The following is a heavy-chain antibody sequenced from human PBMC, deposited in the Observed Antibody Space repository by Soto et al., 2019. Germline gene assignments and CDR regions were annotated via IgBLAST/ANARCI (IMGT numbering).Heavy chain of an antibody. D-gene: IGHD6-13*01. CDR1: GGSISSYY. CDR2: IYYSGST. V-gene: IGHV4-59*01. CDR3: ARDKGIAAAYNWFDP. J-gene: IGHJ5*02. Sequence: SETLSLTCTVSGGSISSYYWSWIRQPPRKGLEWIGYIYYSGSTNYNPSLKSRVTISVDTSKNQFSLKLSSVTAADTAVYYCARDKGIAAAYNWFDPWGQGTLVTVSS.